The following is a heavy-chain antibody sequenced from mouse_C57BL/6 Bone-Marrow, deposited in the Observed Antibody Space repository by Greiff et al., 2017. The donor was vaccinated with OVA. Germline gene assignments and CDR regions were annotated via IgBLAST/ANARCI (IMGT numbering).Heavy chain of an antibody. J-gene: IGHJ1*03. CDR3: ASDPCSSPYWYFDV. Sequence: EVKLVESGGGLVKPGGSLKLSCAASGFTFSSYAMSWVRQTPEKRLEWVATISDGGSYTYYPDNVKGRFTISRDNAKNNLYLQMSHLKSEDTAMYYCASDPCSSPYWYFDVWGTGTTVTVSA. CDR2: ISDGGSYT. D-gene: IGHD1-1*01. V-gene: IGHV5-4*03. CDR1: GFTFSSYA.